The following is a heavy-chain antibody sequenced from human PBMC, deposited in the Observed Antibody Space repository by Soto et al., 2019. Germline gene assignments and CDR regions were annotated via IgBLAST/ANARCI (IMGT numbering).Heavy chain of an antibody. CDR1: GYTFTSYG. D-gene: IGHD2-2*01. CDR3: ARERSAAIHNYYYYYGMDV. CDR2: INPSGGST. V-gene: IGHV1-46*01. Sequence: ASVKVSCKASGYTFTSYGISWGRQAPGQGLEWMGIINPSGGSTSYAQKSQGRVTMTRDTSTSTVYMELSSLRSEDTAVYYCARERSAAIHNYYYYYGMDVWGQGTTVTVSS. J-gene: IGHJ6*02.